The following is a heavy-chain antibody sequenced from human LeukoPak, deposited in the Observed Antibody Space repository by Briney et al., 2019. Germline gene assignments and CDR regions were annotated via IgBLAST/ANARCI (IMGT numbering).Heavy chain of an antibody. J-gene: IGHJ4*02. CDR3: ARTADISTGFGSDY. CDR2: IYPGDSYT. Sequence: GESLKISCKTSGYSFTSYWIGWVRHMPGKGLEWMGIIYPGDSYTTYSPSFQGQVTISADKSINNAYLQWSSLQASDTAMYYCARTADISTGFGSDYWGQGTLVTVSS. D-gene: IGHD3-9*01. CDR1: GYSFTSYW. V-gene: IGHV5-51*01.